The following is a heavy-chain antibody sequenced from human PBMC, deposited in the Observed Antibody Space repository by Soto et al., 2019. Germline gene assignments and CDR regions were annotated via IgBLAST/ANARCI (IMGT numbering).Heavy chain of an antibody. Sequence: QVQLVESGGGVVQPGRSLRLSCAASGFTFSSYGMHWVRQAPGKGLGWGAVIWYDGSNKYYADSVKGRFTISRDNSKNTLYLQMNSLRAEDTAVYYCARDLFRGSSWYFDYWGQGTLVTVSS. CDR2: IWYDGSNK. J-gene: IGHJ4*02. CDR1: GFTFSSYG. D-gene: IGHD6-13*01. V-gene: IGHV3-33*01. CDR3: ARDLFRGSSWYFDY.